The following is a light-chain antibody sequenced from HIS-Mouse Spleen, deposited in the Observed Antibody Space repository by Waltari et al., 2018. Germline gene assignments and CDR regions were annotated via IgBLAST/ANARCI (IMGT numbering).Light chain of an antibody. CDR3: CSYAGSSTYWV. V-gene: IGLV2-23*01. Sequence: QSALTQPASVSGSPGQSITISCTGTSSDVGSYNLVSWYQQHPGKAPKLMIYEGSKRPSGVSKRFSGSKSGNTASLTSSGLQAEDEADYYCCSYAGSSTYWVFGGGTKLTVL. CDR1: SSDVGSYNL. CDR2: EGS. J-gene: IGLJ3*02.